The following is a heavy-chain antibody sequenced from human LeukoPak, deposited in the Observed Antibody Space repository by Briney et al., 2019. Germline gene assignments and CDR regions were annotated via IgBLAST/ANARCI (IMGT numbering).Heavy chain of an antibody. Sequence: GRSLRLSCAASGFTFSSYAMHWVRQAPGKGLEWVAVISYDGSNKYYADSVKGRFTISRDNSKNTLYLQMNSLRAEDTAVYYCAKCILTGYYKGYMDVWGKGTTVTISS. CDR1: GFTFSSYA. CDR2: ISYDGSNK. CDR3: AKCILTGYYKGYMDV. V-gene: IGHV3-30*04. D-gene: IGHD3-9*01. J-gene: IGHJ6*03.